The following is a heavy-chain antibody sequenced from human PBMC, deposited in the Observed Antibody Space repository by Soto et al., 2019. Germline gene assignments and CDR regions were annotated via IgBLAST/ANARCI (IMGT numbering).Heavy chain of an antibody. CDR3: ARDRVLRFLEWSQNIDAFDI. CDR1: GFTFSSYS. V-gene: IGHV3-21*01. J-gene: IGHJ3*02. CDR2: ISSSSSYI. D-gene: IGHD3-3*01. Sequence: GGSLRLSCAASGFTFSSYSMNWVRQAPGKGLEWVSSISSSSSYIYYADSVKGRFTISRDNAKNSLYLQMNSLRAEDTAVYYCARDRVLRFLEWSQNIDAFDIWGQGTMVTVSS.